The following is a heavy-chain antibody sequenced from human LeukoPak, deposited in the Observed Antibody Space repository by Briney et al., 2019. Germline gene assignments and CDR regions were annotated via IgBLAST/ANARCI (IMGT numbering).Heavy chain of an antibody. J-gene: IGHJ4*02. D-gene: IGHD6-13*01. CDR3: ARGGSSWYYFDY. CDR2: ISSSSSYI. CDR1: GFSFNSYS. V-gene: IGHV3-21*01. Sequence: GGSLRLSCAASGFSFNSYSMNWVRQAPGKGLEWVSFISSSSSYIYYADSVKGRFTISRDNAKNSLYLQMNSLRAEDTAVYYCARGGSSWYYFDYWGQGTLVTVSS.